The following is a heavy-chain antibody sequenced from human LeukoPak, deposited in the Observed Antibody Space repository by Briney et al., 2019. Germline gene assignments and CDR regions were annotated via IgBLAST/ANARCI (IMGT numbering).Heavy chain of an antibody. CDR1: GGSISRYY. Sequence: SETLSLTCTVSGGSISRYYWSWIRQPAAKGLELIWLICTSGGSNYNPYLKSRGTMSVDTSKHQFYLKLSSVTAEDTAVYYCAREATYDFWSGYYIEPRNLDYWGKGTLVTVSS. J-gene: IGHJ4*02. CDR2: ICTSGGS. V-gene: IGHV4-4*07. D-gene: IGHD3-3*01. CDR3: AREATYDFWSGYYIEPRNLDY.